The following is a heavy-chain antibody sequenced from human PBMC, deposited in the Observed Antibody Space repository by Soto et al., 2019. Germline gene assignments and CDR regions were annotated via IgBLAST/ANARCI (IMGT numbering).Heavy chain of an antibody. J-gene: IGHJ4*02. CDR2: IIPIFGTA. CDR3: ASGSAGYYDGSGP. D-gene: IGHD3-22*01. Sequence: SVKVSCKASGGTFSSYAISWARQAPGQGLEWMGGIIPIFGTANYAQKFQGRVTITADESTSTAYMELSSLRSEDTAVYYCASGSAGYYDGSGPWGQGTLVTVSS. CDR1: GGTFSSYA. V-gene: IGHV1-69*13.